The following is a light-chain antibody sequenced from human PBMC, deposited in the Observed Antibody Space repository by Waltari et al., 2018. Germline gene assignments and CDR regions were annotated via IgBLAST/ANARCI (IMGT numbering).Light chain of an antibody. Sequence: SALTQPRSVSGSPGQSVTISCTGTSSDVGGSDYVSWYQHQSGTAPKHMIDDVNNRPSGFPTEFSGSKSGNTASLAISGLQAEDEAYNYCCSYAGSYTVVFGGGTKVTVL. CDR2: DVN. CDR3: CSYAGSYTVV. V-gene: IGLV2-11*01. CDR1: SSDVGGSDY. J-gene: IGLJ2*01.